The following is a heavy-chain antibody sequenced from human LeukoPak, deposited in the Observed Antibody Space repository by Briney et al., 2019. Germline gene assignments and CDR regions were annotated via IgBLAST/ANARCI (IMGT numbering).Heavy chain of an antibody. CDR3: AKGPIWFGELLWGDFDY. CDR1: GFTFSSYA. Sequence: GGSLRLSCAASGFTFSSYAMHWVRQAPGKGLEWVAVISYDGSNKYYADSVKGRFTISRDNSKNTLYLQMNSLRAEDTAVYYCAKGPIWFGELLWGDFDYWGQGTLVTVSS. CDR2: ISYDGSNK. V-gene: IGHV3-30*04. J-gene: IGHJ4*02. D-gene: IGHD3-10*01.